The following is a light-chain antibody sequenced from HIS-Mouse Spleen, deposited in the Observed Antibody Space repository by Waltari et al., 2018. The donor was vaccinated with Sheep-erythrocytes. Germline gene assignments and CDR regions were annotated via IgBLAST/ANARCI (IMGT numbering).Light chain of an antibody. CDR3: QVWDSSSDHWV. V-gene: IGLV3-21*02. CDR1: NIGSTS. J-gene: IGLJ3*02. CDR2: EDS. Sequence: SYVLTQPPSVSVAPGQTARITCGGHNIGSTSVHWYQQKPGQAPVLVVYEDSDRPSGIPERFSGSNSGNTATLTISRVEAGDEADYYCQVWDSSSDHWVFGGGTKLTVL.